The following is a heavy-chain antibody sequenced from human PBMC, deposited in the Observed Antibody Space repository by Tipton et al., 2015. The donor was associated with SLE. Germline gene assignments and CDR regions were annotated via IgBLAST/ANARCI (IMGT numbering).Heavy chain of an antibody. CDR3: ASTPTYYYDSSGAFDI. V-gene: IGHV4-59*12. D-gene: IGHD3-22*01. CDR2: IYYSGST. Sequence: TLSLTCTVSGGSISSYYWSWIRQPPGKGLEWIGYIYYSGSTNYNPSLKSRVTISVDTSKNQFSLKLSSVTAADTAVYYCASTPTYYYDSSGAFDIWGQGTMATVSS. J-gene: IGHJ3*02. CDR1: GGSISSYY.